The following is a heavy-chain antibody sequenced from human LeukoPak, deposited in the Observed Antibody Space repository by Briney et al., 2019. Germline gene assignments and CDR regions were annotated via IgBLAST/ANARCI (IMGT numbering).Heavy chain of an antibody. D-gene: IGHD3-22*01. CDR2: IYYSGST. CDR3: ARVPTDSSGPLDAFDI. Sequence: PSETLSLTCTVSGGFISSYYWSWIRQPPGKGLEWIGYIYYSGSTNYNPSLKSRVTISVDTSKNQFSLKLSSVTAADTAVYYCARVPTDSSGPLDAFDIWGQGTMVTVSS. CDR1: GGFISSYY. V-gene: IGHV4-59*01. J-gene: IGHJ3*02.